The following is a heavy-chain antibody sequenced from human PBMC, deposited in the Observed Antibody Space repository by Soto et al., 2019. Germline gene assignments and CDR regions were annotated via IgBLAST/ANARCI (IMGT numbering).Heavy chain of an antibody. D-gene: IGHD3-9*01. CDR3: ARHRVYYYDILTGYPFINWFDP. V-gene: IGHV5-10-1*01. Sequence: PGESLKISCKGSGYSFTSYWISWVRQMPGKGLELMGRIDPSDSYTNYSPSFQCHVTILADKSISTAYLQWSSLKASDTAMYYCARHRVYYYDILTGYPFINWFDPWGQGTLVTVSS. J-gene: IGHJ5*02. CDR2: IDPSDSYT. CDR1: GYSFTSYW.